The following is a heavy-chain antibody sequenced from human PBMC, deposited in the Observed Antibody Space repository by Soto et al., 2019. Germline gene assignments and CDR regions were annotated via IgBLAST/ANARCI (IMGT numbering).Heavy chain of an antibody. Sequence: ALAKVSCKARCYTFTSYGIRLLRHSPGQGLECMGWISAYNGNTNYAQKLQGRVTMTTDTSTSTAYMELRSLRSDDTAVYYCARIYDFWSGYPYMDVWGKGTTVTVSS. V-gene: IGHV1-18*01. CDR1: CYTFTSYG. CDR2: ISAYNGNT. J-gene: IGHJ6*03. D-gene: IGHD3-3*01. CDR3: ARIYDFWSGYPYMDV.